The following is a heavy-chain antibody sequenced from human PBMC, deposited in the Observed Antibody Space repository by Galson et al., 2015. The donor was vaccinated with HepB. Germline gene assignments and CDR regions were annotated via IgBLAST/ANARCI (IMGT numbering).Heavy chain of an antibody. J-gene: IGHJ1*01. CDR3: TTHLPPPSSIAGYFQD. CDR2: TKRKTDGGTT. V-gene: IGHV3-15*01. Sequence: SLRLSCAGFGFTLYNAWKSRVRQGPGKGLEWVGCTKRKTDGGTTDYAAPVKGRFTISRDDSKTTLYLQMNSLKTDDAALYYCTTHLPPPSSIAGYFQDWGLRPLVTVSS. D-gene: IGHD6-13*01. CDR1: GFTLYNAW.